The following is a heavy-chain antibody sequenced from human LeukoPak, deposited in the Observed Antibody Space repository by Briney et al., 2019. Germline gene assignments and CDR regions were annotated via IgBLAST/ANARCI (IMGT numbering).Heavy chain of an antibody. D-gene: IGHD1-1*01. CDR2: INSSRTYI. CDR1: GFTFSSYS. CDR3: ARDMHREAVHYPPDY. J-gene: IGHJ4*02. Sequence: PGGSLRLSCAASGFTFSSYSMSWVRQAPGKGLEWVSSINSSRTYIYYADSVKGRFTISRDNAKNSLYLQMNSLRAEDTAVYYCARDMHREAVHYPPDYWGQGTLVTVSS. V-gene: IGHV3-21*01.